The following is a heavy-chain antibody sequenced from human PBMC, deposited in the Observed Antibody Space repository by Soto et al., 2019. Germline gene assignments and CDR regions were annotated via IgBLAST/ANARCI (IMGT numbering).Heavy chain of an antibody. CDR2: ISGSGGST. CDR3: AKDPRASSWYGYSSGYYFDY. V-gene: IGHV3-23*01. CDR1: GFTFSSYE. D-gene: IGHD6-13*01. J-gene: IGHJ4*02. Sequence: GGSLRLSCAASGFTFSSYEMNWVRQAPGKGLEWVSAISGSGGSTYYADSVKGRFTISRDNSKNTLYLQMNSLRAEDTAVYYCAKDPRASSWYGYSSGYYFDYWGQGTLVTVSS.